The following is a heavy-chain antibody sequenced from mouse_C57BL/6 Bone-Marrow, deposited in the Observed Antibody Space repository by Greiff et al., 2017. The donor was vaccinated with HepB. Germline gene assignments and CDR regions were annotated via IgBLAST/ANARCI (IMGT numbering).Heavy chain of an antibody. D-gene: IGHD1-1*01. CDR1: GYSFTSGYY. J-gene: IGHJ2*01. Sequence: EVQRVESGPGLVKPSQSLSLTCSVTGYSFTSGYYWNWIRQFPGNILEWMGYITYDGSNNYNPSLKNRISITRDTSTNQIFLKLNSVTTEDTATYYCARAPFYYGSSDYFDYWGQGTTLTVSS. CDR3: ARAPFYYGSSDYFDY. CDR2: ITYDGSN. V-gene: IGHV3-6*01.